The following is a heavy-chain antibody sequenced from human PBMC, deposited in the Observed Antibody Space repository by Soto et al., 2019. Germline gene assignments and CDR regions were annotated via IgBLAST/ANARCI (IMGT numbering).Heavy chain of an antibody. Sequence: ASVKVSCKASGGTFSSYAISWVRQAPGQGLEWMGWINPNSGGTNYAQKFQGRVTITRDTSISTAYMELSRLGSDDTAVYYCARVRIQLWLPPLDYWGQGTLVTVSS. CDR2: INPNSGGT. V-gene: IGHV1-2*02. J-gene: IGHJ4*02. CDR1: GGTFSSYA. CDR3: ARVRIQLWLPPLDY. D-gene: IGHD5-18*01.